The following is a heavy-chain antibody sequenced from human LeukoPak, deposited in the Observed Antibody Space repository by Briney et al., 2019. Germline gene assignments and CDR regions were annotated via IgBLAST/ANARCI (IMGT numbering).Heavy chain of an antibody. CDR3: AIAGWLGVTDAFDI. V-gene: IGHV4-39*07. D-gene: IGHD3-22*01. CDR2: IYYSGST. Sequence: SETLSLTCTVSGGSISSSSYYWGWIRQPPGKGLEWIGSIYYSGSTYYNPSLKSRVTISVDTSKNQFSLKLSSVTAADTAVYYCAIAGWLGVTDAFDIWGQGTMVTVSS. CDR1: GGSISSSSYY. J-gene: IGHJ3*02.